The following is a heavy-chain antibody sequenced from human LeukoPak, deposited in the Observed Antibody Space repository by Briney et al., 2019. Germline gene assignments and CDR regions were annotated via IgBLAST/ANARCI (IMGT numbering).Heavy chain of an antibody. Sequence: KPSESLSLTCTVSGGSISSYYWSWIRQHPGKGLEWIGYIYYSGSTYYNPSLKSRVTISVDTSKNQFSLKLSSVTAADTAVYYCARGEAQNTYYDFWSGYYTLNWFDPWGQGTLVTVSS. CDR3: ARGEAQNTYYDFWSGYYTLNWFDP. CDR1: GGSISSYY. CDR2: IYYSGST. J-gene: IGHJ5*02. V-gene: IGHV4-59*06. D-gene: IGHD3-3*01.